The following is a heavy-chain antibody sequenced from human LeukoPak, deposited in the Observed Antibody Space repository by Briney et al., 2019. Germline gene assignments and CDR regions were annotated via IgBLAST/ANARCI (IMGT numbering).Heavy chain of an antibody. CDR2: ISSSGGST. CDR1: GFTFSSYA. Sequence: GGSLRLSCAASGFTFSSYALNWVRQAPGKGLEWVSGISSSGGSTYYADSVKGRFTISRDNSKNTLYLQMNSLRAEDTAVYYCAKEAMVRGVIITPPPAFDIWGQGTMVTVSS. J-gene: IGHJ3*02. V-gene: IGHV3-23*01. D-gene: IGHD3-10*01. CDR3: AKEAMVRGVIITPPPAFDI.